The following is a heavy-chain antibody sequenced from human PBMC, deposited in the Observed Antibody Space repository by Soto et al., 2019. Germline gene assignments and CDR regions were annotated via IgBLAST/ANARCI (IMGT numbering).Heavy chain of an antibody. V-gene: IGHV4-39*01. CDR3: ARHRRDRCNGLDY. D-gene: IGHD2-2*01. Sequence: SETLSLTCTVSGGFIRSDSFCWAWIRQPPGKGLEWIGSIYYTGSAYYNPSLKSRVTISVDTSKNQFSLKLSSVTAADTAVFYCARHRRDRCNGLDYWGPGTLVPGSS. CDR2: IYYTGSA. J-gene: IGHJ4*02. CDR1: GGFIRSDSFC.